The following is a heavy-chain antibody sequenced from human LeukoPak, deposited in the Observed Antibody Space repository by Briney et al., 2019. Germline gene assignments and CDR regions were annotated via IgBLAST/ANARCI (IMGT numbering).Heavy chain of an antibody. D-gene: IGHD3-22*01. V-gene: IGHV1-69*04. CDR1: GGTFSSYA. CDR3: ARDNYDSSGYQTLYYFDY. Sequence: GSSVKVSCKASGGTFSSYAITWVRQAPGQGLEWMGRIIPVLDIANYAQKFQGRVTITADKSTGTAYMELSSLRSEDTGVYYCARDNYDSSGYQTLYYFDYWGQGTLVTVSS. CDR2: IIPVLDIA. J-gene: IGHJ4*02.